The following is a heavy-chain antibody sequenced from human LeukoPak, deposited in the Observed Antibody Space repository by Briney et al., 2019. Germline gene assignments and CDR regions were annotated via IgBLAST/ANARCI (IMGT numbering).Heavy chain of an antibody. CDR1: GDSITGYY. V-gene: IGHV4-39*07. CDR2: IYYTGNT. Sequence: SETLSLTCTVSGDSITGYYWGWIRQPLGKGLEWIGNIYYTGNTYYNASLKSRVTISVDTSKNQFSLKLSSVTAADTAVYYCARDRVKLDYDFWSGYSKYYFDYWGQGTLVTVSS. CDR3: ARDRVKLDYDFWSGYSKYYFDY. J-gene: IGHJ4*02. D-gene: IGHD3-3*01.